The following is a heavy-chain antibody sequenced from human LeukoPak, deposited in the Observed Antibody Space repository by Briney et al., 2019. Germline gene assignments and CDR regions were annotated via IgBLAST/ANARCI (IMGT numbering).Heavy chain of an antibody. V-gene: IGHV1-46*01. CDR3: ARWYYYDSSGYSPSDKDHGMDV. Sequence: ASVKVSCTASGYTFTSYYMHWVRQAPGQGLEWMGIINPSGGSTSYAQKFQGRVTMTRDTSTSTVYMELSSLRSEDTAVYYCARWYYYDSSGYSPSDKDHGMDVWGQGTTVTVSS. J-gene: IGHJ6*02. CDR1: GYTFTSYY. CDR2: INPSGGST. D-gene: IGHD3-22*01.